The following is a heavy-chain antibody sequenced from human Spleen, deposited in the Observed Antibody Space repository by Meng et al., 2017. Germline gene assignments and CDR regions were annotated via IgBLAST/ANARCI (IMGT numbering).Heavy chain of an antibody. CDR3: ASYNSGWPQFDS. J-gene: IGHJ4*02. CDR1: GGSISTTKW. Sequence: QVQLEESGPGLVKPSGTLSLTCAVSGGSISTTKWWKWVRQTPGKGLEWVGEIYHSGSTNYNPSLKSRVTMSVDKSKNQFSLKLTSVTAADTAVYYCASYNSGWPQFDSWGQGILVTVSS. D-gene: IGHD6-19*01. CDR2: IYHSGST. V-gene: IGHV4-4*02.